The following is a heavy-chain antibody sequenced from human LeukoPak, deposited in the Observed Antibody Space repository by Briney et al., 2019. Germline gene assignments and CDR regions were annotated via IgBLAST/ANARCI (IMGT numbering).Heavy chain of an antibody. D-gene: IGHD5-18*01. CDR3: AXLRXYSFGFYYFDY. CDR1: GYTFTTYW. Sequence: GESLKISCKGSGYTFTTYWIGWVRQMPGKGLEWMGIIYPGDSDTRYSPSFQGQVTISADKSISTAYLQWSSLKASDTAMYYCAXLRXYSFGFYYFDYWGQGTLVTVSS. V-gene: IGHV5-51*01. CDR2: IYPGDSDT. J-gene: IGHJ4*02.